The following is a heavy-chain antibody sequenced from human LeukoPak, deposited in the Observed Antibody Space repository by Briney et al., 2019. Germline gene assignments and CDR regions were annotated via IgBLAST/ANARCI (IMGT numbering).Heavy chain of an antibody. CDR2: ISGSGGST. J-gene: IGHJ4*02. D-gene: IGHD3-3*01. CDR1: GFTFSSYA. CDR3: ARARLKYYDFWSGRHPVYYFDY. Sequence: GGSLRLSCAASGFTFSSYAMSWVRQAPGKGLEWVSAISGSGGSTYYADSVKGRFTISRDNSKNTLYLQMNSLRAEDTAVYYCARARLKYYDFWSGRHPVYYFDYWGQGTLVTVSS. V-gene: IGHV3-23*01.